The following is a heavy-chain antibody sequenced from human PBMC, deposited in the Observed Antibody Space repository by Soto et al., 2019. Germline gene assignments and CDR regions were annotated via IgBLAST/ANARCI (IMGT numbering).Heavy chain of an antibody. CDR1: GYTFTAYY. V-gene: IGHV1-2*02. D-gene: IGHD3-10*01. J-gene: IGHJ6*02. CDR2: INPRFGDT. CDR3: ARNMDYYYGPGSGNGHGF. Sequence: QVQLVQSGAELKEPGDSVRVSCEASGYTFTAYYIHWVRQAPGLGLEWMGWINPRFGDTSYAQDFQGRVSMSRDTSISTVYMELSRLTSYDTAIYYCARNMDYYYGPGSGNGHGFWGQGTTVTVFS.